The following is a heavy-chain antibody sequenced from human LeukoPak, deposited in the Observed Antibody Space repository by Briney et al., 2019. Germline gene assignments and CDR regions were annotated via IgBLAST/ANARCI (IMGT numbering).Heavy chain of an antibody. CDR2: ISYDGSNK. V-gene: IGHV3-30-3*01. J-gene: IGHJ4*02. CDR3: ARVGGSYGYFFDY. D-gene: IGHD1-26*01. Sequence: QAGGSLRLSCAASGFTFSSYAMHWVRQAPGKGLEWVAVISYDGSNKYYADSVKGRFTISRDNSKITLYLQMNSLRAEDTAVYYCARVGGSYGYFFDYWGQGTLVTVSS. CDR1: GFTFSSYA.